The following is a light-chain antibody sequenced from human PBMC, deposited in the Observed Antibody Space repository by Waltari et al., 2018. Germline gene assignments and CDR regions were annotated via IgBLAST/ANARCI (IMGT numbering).Light chain of an antibody. Sequence: EIALTQSPGTLSLSPGDRVTLSCRASQSLSSSQLAWYQQKPGQAPRLLIYGASSRTTGIPERFSGSGSGTDFTLTISRLEPEDFAVYYCQQYGSSPTFGQGTKLEIK. CDR3: QQYGSSPT. CDR1: QSLSSSQ. J-gene: IGKJ2*01. CDR2: GAS. V-gene: IGKV3-20*01.